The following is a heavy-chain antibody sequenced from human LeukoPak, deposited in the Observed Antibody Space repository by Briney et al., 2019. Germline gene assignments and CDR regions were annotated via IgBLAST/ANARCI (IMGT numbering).Heavy chain of an antibody. CDR3: ARELDYPEITMVRGVHPDYYMDV. J-gene: IGHJ6*03. D-gene: IGHD3-10*01. Sequence: GASVKVSCKASGYNFNGFYLHWVRQAPGQGLEWMGYINPNSGGTNYAQKFQGRVTMTRDTSISTAYMELSRLRSDDTAVYYCARELDYPEITMVRGVHPDYYMDVWGKGTTVTISS. CDR2: INPNSGGT. V-gene: IGHV1-2*02. CDR1: GYNFNGFY.